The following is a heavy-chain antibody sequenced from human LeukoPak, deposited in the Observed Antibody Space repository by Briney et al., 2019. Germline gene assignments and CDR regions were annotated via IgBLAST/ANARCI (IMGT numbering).Heavy chain of an antibody. J-gene: IGHJ4*02. CDR3: ARPRPGITFGGVIAIPDY. CDR1: GYTFTGYY. Sequence: ASVKVSCKASGYTFTGYYMHWVRQAPGQGLEWMGWINPNSGGTNYAQKFQGRVTMTRDTSISTAYMELSRLRSDDTAVYYSARPRPGITFGGVIAIPDYWGQGTLVTVSS. D-gene: IGHD3-16*02. V-gene: IGHV1-2*02. CDR2: INPNSGGT.